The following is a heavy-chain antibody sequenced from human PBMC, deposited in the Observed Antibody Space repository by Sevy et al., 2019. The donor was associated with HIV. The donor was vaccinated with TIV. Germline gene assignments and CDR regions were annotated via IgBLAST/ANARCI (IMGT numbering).Heavy chain of an antibody. CDR1: GFTFSSHW. D-gene: IGHD6-19*01. Sequence: GGSLRLSCAASGFTFSSHWMHWVRQAPGKGLVWVSRLNGDGSSASYADFVKGRFTISRDNGKNTVYLQISSLTADDTAVYYCTRGRSGTYGWFDPWAREPWSPSPQ. CDR2: LNGDGSSA. CDR3: TRGRSGTYGWFDP. J-gene: IGHJ5*02. V-gene: IGHV3-74*01.